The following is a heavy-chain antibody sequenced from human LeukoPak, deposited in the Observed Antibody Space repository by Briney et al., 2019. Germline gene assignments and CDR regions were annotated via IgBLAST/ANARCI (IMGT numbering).Heavy chain of an antibody. CDR3: ARGYYDSSGYYGYYFDY. J-gene: IGHJ4*02. Sequence: PSETLSLTCTVSGGSIRSYYWSWIRQPPGKGLEWIGYIYYSGSTNYNPSLKSRVTISVDTSKNQFSLKLSSVTAADTAVYYCARGYYDSSGYYGYYFDYWGQGTLVTVSS. CDR2: IYYSGST. CDR1: GGSIRSYY. D-gene: IGHD3-22*01. V-gene: IGHV4-59*01.